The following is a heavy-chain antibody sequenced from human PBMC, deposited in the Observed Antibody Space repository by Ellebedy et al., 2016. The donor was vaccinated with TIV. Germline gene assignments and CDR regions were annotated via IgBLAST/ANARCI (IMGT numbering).Heavy chain of an antibody. J-gene: IGHJ4*02. CDR3: ARYRLGERSGYEFLDY. V-gene: IGHV3-7*03. Sequence: GGSLRLSCAASGFTFSSYSMNWARQAPGKGLEWVANIKQDGSEKYYVDSVKGRFTISRDNAKNSLYLQMNSLRAEDTAVYYCARYRLGERSGYEFLDYWGQGTLVTVSS. CDR2: IKQDGSEK. CDR1: GFTFSSYS. D-gene: IGHD5-12*01.